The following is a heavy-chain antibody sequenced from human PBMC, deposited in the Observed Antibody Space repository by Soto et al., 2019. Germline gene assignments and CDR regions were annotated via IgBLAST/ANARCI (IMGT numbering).Heavy chain of an antibody. CDR1: GGSISSYY. Sequence: QVQLQESGPGLVKPSETLSLTCTVFGGSISSYYWSWIRQPPGKGLEWIGYIYYSGSTNYNPSLKSRVTISVDTSKNQFSLKLSSVTAADTAVYYCARVFREDIVVVHPPLIIFDYWGQGTLVTVSS. J-gene: IGHJ4*02. CDR3: ARVFREDIVVVHPPLIIFDY. D-gene: IGHD2-15*01. CDR2: IYYSGST. V-gene: IGHV4-59*01.